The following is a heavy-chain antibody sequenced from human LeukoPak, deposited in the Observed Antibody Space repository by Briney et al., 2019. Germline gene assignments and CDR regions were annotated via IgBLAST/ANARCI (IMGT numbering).Heavy chain of an antibody. Sequence: PGGSLRLSCAVSGFTFSTYTMNWVRQAPGKGLEWVSYITGTSSTIYYAASVKGRFTVSRDNARNSLYLQMNSLRAEDTAVYYCAKDHYVSGRYDAFDIWGQGTMVTVSS. D-gene: IGHD3-10*01. CDR3: AKDHYVSGRYDAFDI. J-gene: IGHJ3*02. CDR2: ITGTSSTI. CDR1: GFTFSTYT. V-gene: IGHV3-48*01.